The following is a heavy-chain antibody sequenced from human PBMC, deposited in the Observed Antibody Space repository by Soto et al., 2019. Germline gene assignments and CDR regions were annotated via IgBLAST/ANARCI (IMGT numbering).Heavy chain of an antibody. J-gene: IGHJ4*02. CDR3: AKGDAAATITGVDY. CDR1: GFTFDNYG. V-gene: IGHV3-33*06. D-gene: IGHD5-12*01. CDR2: IWFDASSQ. Sequence: GGSLRLSCAASGFTFDNYGMHWVRQAPGKGLEWVAVIWFDASSQYYADSVKGRFTISRDNSKNTVYMQMNSLRVEDTAVYYCAKGDAAATITGVDYWGQGTVVTVSS.